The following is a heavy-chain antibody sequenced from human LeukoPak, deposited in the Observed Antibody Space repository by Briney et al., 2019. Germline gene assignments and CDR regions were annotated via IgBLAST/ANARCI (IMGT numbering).Heavy chain of an antibody. CDR3: ARDRYPAAREFDY. V-gene: IGHV3-30-3*01. CDR2: ISYDGSNK. D-gene: IGHD2-2*01. J-gene: IGHJ4*02. CDR1: GFTFSSYA. Sequence: GGSLRLSCAASGFTFSSYAMHWVRQAPGKGLEWVAVISYDGSNKYYADSVKGRFTISRDNSKNTLYLQMNSLRVEDTAVYYCARDRYPAAREFDYWGQGTLVTVSS.